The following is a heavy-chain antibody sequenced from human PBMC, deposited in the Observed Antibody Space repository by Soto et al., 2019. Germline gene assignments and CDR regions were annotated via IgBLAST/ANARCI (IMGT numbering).Heavy chain of an antibody. Sequence: QVQLQESGPGLVKPSETLSLTCTVSGGSISSYYWSWIRQPPGKGLEWIGYIYYSGSTNYNPSLKSRVTISVDTSKNQFSLKLGSVTAADTAVYYCARLLWFGELSMGWFDPWGQGTLVTVSS. CDR1: GGSISSYY. CDR2: IYYSGST. CDR3: ARLLWFGELSMGWFDP. J-gene: IGHJ5*02. D-gene: IGHD3-10*01. V-gene: IGHV4-59*01.